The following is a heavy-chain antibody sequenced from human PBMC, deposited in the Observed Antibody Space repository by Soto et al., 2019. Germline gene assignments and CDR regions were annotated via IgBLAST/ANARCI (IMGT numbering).Heavy chain of an antibody. J-gene: IGHJ6*02. CDR1: GDSVSSNSAA. CDR3: ARLGSYDYVWGSYRSHYYYGMDV. CDR2: TYYRSKWYN. Sequence: PAQTLSLTCAISGDSVSSNSAAWNWIRQSPSRGLEWLGRTYYRSKWYNDYAVSVKSRITINPDTSKNQFSLQLNSVTPEDTAVYYCARLGSYDYVWGSYRSHYYYGMDVWGQGTTVPVSS. V-gene: IGHV6-1*01. D-gene: IGHD3-16*02.